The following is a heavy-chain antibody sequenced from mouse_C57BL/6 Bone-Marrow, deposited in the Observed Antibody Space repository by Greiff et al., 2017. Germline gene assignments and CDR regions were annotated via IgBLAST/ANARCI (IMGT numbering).Heavy chain of an antibody. V-gene: IGHV1-22*01. CDR2: INPNNGGT. Sequence: EVQLQQSGPELVKPGASVKMSCKASGYTFTDYNMHWVKQSHGKSLEWIGYINPNNGGTSYNQKFKGKATLTVNKSSSTAYMELRSLTSEDSAVYYCARGGYDGYYGFDYWGQGTTLTVSS. CDR3: ARGGYDGYYGFDY. J-gene: IGHJ2*01. D-gene: IGHD2-3*01. CDR1: GYTFTDYN.